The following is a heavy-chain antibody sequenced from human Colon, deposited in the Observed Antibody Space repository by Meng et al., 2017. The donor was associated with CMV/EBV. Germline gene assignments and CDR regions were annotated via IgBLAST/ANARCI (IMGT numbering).Heavy chain of an antibody. CDR1: GYTFNNYG. Sequence: ASVKVSCKGSGYTFNNYGIAWVRQAPGQGFEWMGWISAYNDETKFDEKFQDRVTMTTDTPTSTAYMELRSLRSDDTAVYYCARASSSTQFGDYYYGMDVWGQGTTVTVSS. D-gene: IGHD3-3*01. V-gene: IGHV1-18*01. CDR3: ARASSSTQFGDYYYGMDV. CDR2: ISAYNDET. J-gene: IGHJ6*02.